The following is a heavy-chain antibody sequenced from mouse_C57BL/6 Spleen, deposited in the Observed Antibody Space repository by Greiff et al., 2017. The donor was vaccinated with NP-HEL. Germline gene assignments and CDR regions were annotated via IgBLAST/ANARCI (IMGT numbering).Heavy chain of an antibody. J-gene: IGHJ3*01. Sequence: QVQPQQPGAELVRPGSLVKPFFKASCYTFPSHWMPWVKQRPIQGLEWIGNIYPSDCETHHNQKFKDKATLTVDKSSSTAYMQLSSLTSEDSAVYYCARSGLTGTPFAYWGQGTLVTVSA. V-gene: IGHV1-52*01. D-gene: IGHD4-1*01. CDR3: ARSGLTGTPFAY. CDR2: IYPSDCET. CDR1: CYTFPSHW.